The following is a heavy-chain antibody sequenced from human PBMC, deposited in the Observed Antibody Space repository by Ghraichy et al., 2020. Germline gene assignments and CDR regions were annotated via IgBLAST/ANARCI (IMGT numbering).Heavy chain of an antibody. CDR1: GYTFTSHG. J-gene: IGHJ5*02. CDR2: IDTHNSHT. Sequence: GESLNISCKASGYTFTSHGISWVREAPGQGLEWMGWIDTHNSHTNFAQKFQDRLTMSTDTSTSTAYMEMRSLRSDDTAVYYCLRDLGYCTKSGCSRNWFDPWGQGTLVTVSS. V-gene: IGHV1-18*04. CDR3: LRDLGYCTKSGCSRNWFDP. D-gene: IGHD2-8*01.